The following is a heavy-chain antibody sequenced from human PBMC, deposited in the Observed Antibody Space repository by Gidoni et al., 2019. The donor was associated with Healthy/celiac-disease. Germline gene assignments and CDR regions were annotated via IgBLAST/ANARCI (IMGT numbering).Heavy chain of an antibody. CDR1: GSTFSSFC. J-gene: IGHJ6*02. V-gene: IGHV3-74*01. D-gene: IGHD3-3*01. CDR3: ERIPTPDYDFWSGNPMAGMDV. CDR2: IKRDGRST. Sequence: EVPLVESGGGLVQPVGSLILSCPASGSTFSSFCTHWVRRAPGKGRVWVSRIKRDGRSTSYADAVKGRFTRSRDNAKNTLYLQMNRLRAEETAVYYCERIPTPDYDFWSGNPMAGMDVWGQGTTVTVSS.